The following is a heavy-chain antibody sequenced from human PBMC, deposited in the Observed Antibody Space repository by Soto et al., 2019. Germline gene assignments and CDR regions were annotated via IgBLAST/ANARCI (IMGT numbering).Heavy chain of an antibody. CDR3: AIGVTGTTNWFDP. V-gene: IGHV1-3*01. CDR2: INAGNGNT. CDR1: GYTFTSYA. Sequence: QVQLVQSGAEVKKPGDSVKVSCKASGYTFTSYAMHWVRQAPGQRLEWMGWINAGNGNTKYSQKFQGRVTITRDTSASTAYMELCSLRCEDTALYYCAIGVTGTTNWFDPWGQVTLVTVSS. J-gene: IGHJ5*02. D-gene: IGHD1-7*01.